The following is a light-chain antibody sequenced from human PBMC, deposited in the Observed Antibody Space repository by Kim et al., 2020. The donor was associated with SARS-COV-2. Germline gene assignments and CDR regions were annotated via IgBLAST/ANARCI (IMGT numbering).Light chain of an antibody. V-gene: IGKV3-15*01. Sequence: SVSPGERVTLPCKASQNSGNARDGSQQKPGQPPRNLIYGASTRASGVPARFSGSGTGTEFTLTISNLRSEDVAVYFCQQYKDWPYTFGQGTKLEI. CDR1: QNSGNA. J-gene: IGKJ2*01. CDR2: GAS. CDR3: QQYKDWPYT.